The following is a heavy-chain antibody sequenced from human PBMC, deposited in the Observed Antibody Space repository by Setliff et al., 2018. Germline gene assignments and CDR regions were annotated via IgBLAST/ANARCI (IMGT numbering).Heavy chain of an antibody. D-gene: IGHD2-2*01. CDR2: IYPGDSDT. Sequence: GESLTISCKASGYIFTNYWIGWVRQMPGRGLEWMGVIYPGDSDTRYSPSFQGQVTISADKSINTAYLQWSSLKASDTAIYYCTRHEDRNKCTSSSCYRENDAFDVWGQGAMVTVSS. CDR1: GYIFTNYW. V-gene: IGHV5-51*01. CDR3: TRHEDRNKCTSSSCYRENDAFDV. J-gene: IGHJ3*01.